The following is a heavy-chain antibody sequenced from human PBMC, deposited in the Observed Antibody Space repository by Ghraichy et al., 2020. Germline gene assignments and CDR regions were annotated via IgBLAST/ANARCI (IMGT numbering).Heavy chain of an antibody. CDR3: ASYSGGGGY. J-gene: IGHJ4*02. D-gene: IGHD1-26*01. CDR1: GGSISSSSYY. Sequence: SETLSLTCTVSGGSISSSSYYWGWIRQPPGKGLEWIGSIYYSGSTYYNPSLKSRVTISVDTSKNQFSLKLSSVTAADTAVYYCASYSGGGGYWGQGTLVTVSS. V-gene: IGHV4-39*01. CDR2: IYYSGST.